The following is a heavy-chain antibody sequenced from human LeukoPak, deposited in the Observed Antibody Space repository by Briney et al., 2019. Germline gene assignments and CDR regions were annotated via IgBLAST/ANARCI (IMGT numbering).Heavy chain of an antibody. CDR1: GGTFISYA. V-gene: IGHV1-69*06. CDR3: ARVYGSGSSLPNDY. Sequence: GASVKVSCKASGGTFISYAISWARQAPGQGLEWMGRIIPIFGTANYAQKFQGRVTITADKSTSTAYMELSSLRSEDTAVYYCARVYGSGSSLPNDYWGQGTLVTVSS. J-gene: IGHJ4*02. CDR2: IIPIFGTA. D-gene: IGHD3-10*01.